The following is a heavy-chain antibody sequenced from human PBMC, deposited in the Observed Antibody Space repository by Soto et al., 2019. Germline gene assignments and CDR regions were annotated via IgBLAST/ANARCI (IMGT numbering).Heavy chain of an antibody. CDR1: GGSISSGGYY. CDR2: IYYSGST. V-gene: IGHV4-31*11. CDR3: ARVSNWGSEIDY. Sequence: QVPLQESGPGLVKPSQTLSLTCAVSGGSISSGGYYWSWIRQYPGKGLEWIGHIYYSGSTYYNPSLKSRVTISVDTSKNQFSLKVSSVTAADTAVYYCARVSNWGSEIDYWGQGTLVTVSS. D-gene: IGHD7-27*01. J-gene: IGHJ4*02.